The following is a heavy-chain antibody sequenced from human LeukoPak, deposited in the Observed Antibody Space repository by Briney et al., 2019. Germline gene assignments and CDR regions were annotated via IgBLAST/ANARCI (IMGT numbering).Heavy chain of an antibody. CDR3: ARQKCTSTSCLTKNAFDI. D-gene: IGHD2-2*01. CDR1: GSISGYY. J-gene: IGHJ3*02. CDR2: IYTSGST. V-gene: IGHV4-4*09. Sequence: SETLSLTCTVSGSISGYYWSWIRQPPGKGLEWIGYIYTSGSTNYNPSLESRVTISVDPSKNQFSLDLSSVPAADTAVYYCARQKCTSTSCLTKNAFDIWGQGTMVTVSS.